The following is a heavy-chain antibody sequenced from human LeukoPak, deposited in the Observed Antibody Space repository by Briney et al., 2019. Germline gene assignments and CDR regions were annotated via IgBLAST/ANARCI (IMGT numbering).Heavy chain of an antibody. V-gene: IGHV3-21*05. Sequence: GGSLRLSCAASGFTFSRYAMNWVRQAPGKGLEWVSYINTDSSDIHYADSVKGRFTISRDNARNTLYLQLSSLRAEDSGVYYCARDTFQPGLIDSWGQGTLVTVSS. CDR2: INTDSSDI. CDR1: GFTFSRYA. J-gene: IGHJ4*02. D-gene: IGHD2-2*01. CDR3: ARDTFQPGLIDS.